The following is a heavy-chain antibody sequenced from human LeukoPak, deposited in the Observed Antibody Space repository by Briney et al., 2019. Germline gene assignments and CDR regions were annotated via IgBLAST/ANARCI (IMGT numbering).Heavy chain of an antibody. CDR1: GFIVSSNY. CDR2: IYSGGGT. V-gene: IGHV3-53*01. CDR3: ARAATLAGPFDY. J-gene: IGHJ4*02. D-gene: IGHD6-13*01. Sequence: PGGSLRLSCAASGFIVSSNYMSWVRQAPRKGLEWVSTIYSGGGTYYADSVKGRFTISRDNSQNTLYLQMNSLRAEDTAVYYCARAATLAGPFDYWGQGTLVTVSA.